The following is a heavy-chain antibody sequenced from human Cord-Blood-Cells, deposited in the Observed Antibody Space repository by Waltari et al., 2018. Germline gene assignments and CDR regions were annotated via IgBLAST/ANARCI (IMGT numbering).Heavy chain of an antibody. V-gene: IGHV1-8*01. D-gene: IGHD6-19*01. CDR2: MNPNSGNT. CDR3: ARFPTVAGKALDY. CDR1: GYTLTSYD. Sequence: QVQLVQSGAEVKKPGASVKVSCKASGYTLTSYDINWVRQATGQGLEWMGWMNPNSGNTGYAQKFQGRVTMTMNTSISTAYMELSSLRSEDTAVYYCARFPTVAGKALDYWGQGTLVTVSS. J-gene: IGHJ4*02.